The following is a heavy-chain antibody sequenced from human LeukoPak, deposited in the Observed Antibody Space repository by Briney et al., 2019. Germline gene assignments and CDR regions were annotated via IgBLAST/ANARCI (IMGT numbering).Heavy chain of an antibody. Sequence: PGGSLRLSCAASGFTFSIYAMNWVRQAPGKGLEWVAVISYDGSNKYYADSVKGRFTISRDNSKNTLYLQMNSLRAEDTAVYYCAKDLDGDYGGFDYWGQGTLVTVSS. CDR3: AKDLDGDYGGFDY. V-gene: IGHV3-30*04. D-gene: IGHD4-17*01. CDR2: ISYDGSNK. J-gene: IGHJ4*02. CDR1: GFTFSIYA.